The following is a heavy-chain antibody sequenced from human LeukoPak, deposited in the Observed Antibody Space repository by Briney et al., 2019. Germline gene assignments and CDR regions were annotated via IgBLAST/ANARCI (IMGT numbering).Heavy chain of an antibody. J-gene: IGHJ4*02. V-gene: IGHV4-4*07. CDR2: VHTGEST. CDR3: AREVLDFDWLFDY. CDR1: GGSISNYF. Sequence: SETLSLTCTVSGGSISNYFWSWIRQPAGKGLEWIGHVHTGESTKYNPSLKSRVTMSVDTSKNQFSLKLSSVTAADTAVYYCAREVLDFDWLFDYWGQGTLVTVSS. D-gene: IGHD3-9*01.